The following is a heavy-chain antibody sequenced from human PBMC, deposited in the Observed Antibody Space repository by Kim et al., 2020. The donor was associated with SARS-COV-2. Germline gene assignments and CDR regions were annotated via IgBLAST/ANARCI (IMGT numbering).Heavy chain of an antibody. Sequence: YYADSVKGRFTISRHNSKNTLYLQMNSLRAEDTAVYYCARAAGATRDFDYWGQGTLVTVSS. D-gene: IGHD1-26*01. V-gene: IGHV3-53*04. J-gene: IGHJ4*02. CDR3: ARAAGATRDFDY.